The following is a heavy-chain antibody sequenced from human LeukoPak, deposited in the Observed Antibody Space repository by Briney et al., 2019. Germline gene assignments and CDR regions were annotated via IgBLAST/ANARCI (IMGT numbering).Heavy chain of an antibody. D-gene: IGHD6-6*01. CDR2: INPNSGGT. CDR3: ARVTKSIAAPDYYYYGMDV. Sequence: GASVKVSCKASGYTFTGYYMHWVRQAPGQGLEWMGWINPNSGGTNYAQKFQGRVTMTRDTSISTAYMELSRLRSDDTAVYYCARVTKSIAAPDYYYYGMDVWGQGTTVTVSS. CDR1: GYTFTGYY. J-gene: IGHJ6*02. V-gene: IGHV1-2*02.